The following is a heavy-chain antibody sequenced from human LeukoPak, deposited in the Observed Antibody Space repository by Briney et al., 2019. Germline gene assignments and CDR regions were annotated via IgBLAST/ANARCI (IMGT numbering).Heavy chain of an antibody. CDR2: IYPGDSDT. Sequence: GESLKISCKGSGYSFTSYWIGWVRQMPGKGLEWMGIIYPGDSDTRYSPSFQGQVTISADKSISTAYLQWSSLKASDTAMYYCARHHYDSSGLYYYYYYMDVWGKGTTVTVSS. D-gene: IGHD3-22*01. CDR3: ARHHYDSSGLYYYYYYMDV. J-gene: IGHJ6*03. CDR1: GYSFTSYW. V-gene: IGHV5-51*01.